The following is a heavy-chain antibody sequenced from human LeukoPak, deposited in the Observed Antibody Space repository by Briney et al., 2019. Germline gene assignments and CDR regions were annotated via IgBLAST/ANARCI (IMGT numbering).Heavy chain of an antibody. CDR2: IRYDGSNK. Sequence: PGGSLRLSCAASGFTFSSYGMHWVRQAPGKGLEWVAFIRYDGSNKYYADSVKGRFTISGDNSKNTLYLQMNSLRAEDTAVYYCAKESGHCSSTSCYLFWFDPWGQGTLVTVSS. V-gene: IGHV3-30*02. J-gene: IGHJ5*02. D-gene: IGHD2-2*01. CDR3: AKESGHCSSTSCYLFWFDP. CDR1: GFTFSSYG.